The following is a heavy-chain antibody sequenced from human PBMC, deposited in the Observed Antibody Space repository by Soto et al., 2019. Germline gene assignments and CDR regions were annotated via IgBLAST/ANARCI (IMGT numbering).Heavy chain of an antibody. J-gene: IGHJ5*02. CDR3: ARVYDFWSGQNSSGFDP. CDR1: GGSISSGDYY. CDR2: IYYSGST. Sequence: SETLSLTCTVSGGSISSGDYYWSWIRQPPGKGLEWIGYIYYSGSTYYNPSLKSRVTISVDTSKNQFSLKLSSVTAADTAVYYCARVYDFWSGQNSSGFDPWGQGTLVTVYS. D-gene: IGHD3-3*01. V-gene: IGHV4-30-4*01.